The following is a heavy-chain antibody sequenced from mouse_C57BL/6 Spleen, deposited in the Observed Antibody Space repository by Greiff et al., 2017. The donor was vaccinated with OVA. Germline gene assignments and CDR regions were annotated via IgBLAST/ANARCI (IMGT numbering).Heavy chain of an antibody. CDR1: GYTFTSYW. V-gene: IGHV1-69*01. Sequence: QVQLKQPGAELVMPGASVKLSCKASGYTFTSYWMHWVKQRPGQGLEWIGEIDPSDSYTNYNQKFKGKSTLTVDKSSSTAYMQLSSLTSEDSAVYYCARSDYYCSLYYYAMDYWGQGTSVTVSS. CDR3: ARSDYYCSLYYYAMDY. D-gene: IGHD1-1*01. CDR2: IDPSDSYT. J-gene: IGHJ4*01.